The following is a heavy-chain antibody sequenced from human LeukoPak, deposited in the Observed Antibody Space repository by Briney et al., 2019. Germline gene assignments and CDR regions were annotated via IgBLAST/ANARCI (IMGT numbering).Heavy chain of an antibody. D-gene: IGHD1-26*01. CDR2: ISSSSSYI. CDR1: GFTFSSYS. J-gene: IGHJ4*02. V-gene: IGHV3-21*01. Sequence: PGGSLRLSCAASGFTFSSYSMNWVRQAPGKGLEWVSSISSSSSYIYYADSVKGRFTISRDNAKNSLYLQMNSLRAEDTAVYYCARKERVGATPLDYWGQGTLVTVSS. CDR3: ARKERVGATPLDY.